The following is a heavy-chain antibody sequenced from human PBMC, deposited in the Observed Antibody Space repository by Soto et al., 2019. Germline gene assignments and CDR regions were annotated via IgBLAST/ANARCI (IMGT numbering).Heavy chain of an antibody. D-gene: IGHD3-16*02. CDR3: ARIGGYHGPLDY. CDR2: IYHSGST. Sequence: PSETLSLTCAVSGGSISSSNWWSWVRQPPGKGLEWIGEIYHSGSTNHSPSLKSRVAISLDTSENQFSLKVNSVTAADTAVYYCARIGGYHGPLDYWGQGTPVTVSS. CDR1: GGSISSSNW. V-gene: IGHV4-4*02. J-gene: IGHJ4*02.